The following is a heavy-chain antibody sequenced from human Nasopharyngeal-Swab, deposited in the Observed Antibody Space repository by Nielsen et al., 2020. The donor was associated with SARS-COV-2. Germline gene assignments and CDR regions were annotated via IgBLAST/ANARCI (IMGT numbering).Heavy chain of an antibody. CDR3: ARGGYGNYYYYYYYMDV. J-gene: IGHJ6*03. V-gene: IGHV3-48*04. Sequence: GESLKISCAASGFTFSSYSMNWVRQAPGKGLEWVSYISSSSSTIYYADSVKGRFTISRDNAKNTVYLQMNSLRAEDMAVYYCARGGYGNYYYYYYYMDVWGKGTTVTVSS. D-gene: IGHD4-23*01. CDR2: ISSSSSTI. CDR1: GFTFSSYS.